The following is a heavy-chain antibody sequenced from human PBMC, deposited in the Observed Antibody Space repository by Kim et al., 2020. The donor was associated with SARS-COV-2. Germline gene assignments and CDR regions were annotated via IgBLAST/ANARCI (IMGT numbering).Heavy chain of an antibody. CDR2: ISSSSSYI. J-gene: IGHJ4*02. V-gene: IGHV3-21*01. CDR3: ALEVPYYYDSSGYKVR. D-gene: IGHD3-22*01. CDR1: GFTFSSYS. Sequence: GGSLRLSCAASGFTFSSYSMNWVRQAPGKGLEWVSSISSSSSYIYYADSVKGRFTISRDNAKNSLYLQMYSLRAEDTAVYYCALEVPYYYDSSGYKVRWGQGTLVTVSS.